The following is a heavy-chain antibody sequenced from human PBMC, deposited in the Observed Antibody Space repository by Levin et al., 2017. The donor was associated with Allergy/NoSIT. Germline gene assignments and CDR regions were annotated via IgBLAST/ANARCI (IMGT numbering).Heavy chain of an antibody. CDR2: IKSKTDGGTT. Sequence: GGSLRLSCAASGFTFSNAWMSWVRQAPGKGLEWVGRIKSKTDGGTTDYAAPVKGRFTISRDDSKNTLYLQMNSLKTEDTAVYYCTTGLSFWGGATRFYYYGYGRDVWGQGTTVTVS. V-gene: IGHV3-15*01. CDR3: TTGLSFWGGATRFYYYGYGRDV. D-gene: IGHD1-26*01. CDR1: GFTFSNAW. J-gene: IGHJ6*02.